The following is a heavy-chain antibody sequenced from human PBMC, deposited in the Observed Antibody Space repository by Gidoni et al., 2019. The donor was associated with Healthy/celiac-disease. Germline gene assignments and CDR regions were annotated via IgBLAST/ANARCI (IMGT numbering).Heavy chain of an antibody. CDR3: ARDTRIVGRYYFDY. Sequence: VQLVVSGGGWVQSGGSVRLSCEASGVTLSSYSMNWVSQAPGKGLEWVSYISSSSSTIYYADSVKGRFTISRDNAKNTLYLQMNSLRDEDTAVYYCARDTRIVGRYYFDYWGQGTLVTVSS. D-gene: IGHD1-26*01. J-gene: IGHJ4*02. CDR1: GVTLSSYS. V-gene: IGHV3-48*02. CDR2: ISSSSSTI.